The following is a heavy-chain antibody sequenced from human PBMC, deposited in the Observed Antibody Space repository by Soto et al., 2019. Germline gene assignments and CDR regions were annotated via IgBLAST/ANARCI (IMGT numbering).Heavy chain of an antibody. CDR3: ARAQLVGYYFDY. CDR2: IYYSGST. J-gene: IGHJ4*02. V-gene: IGHV4-30-4*01. Sequence: PSETLSLTCTVSGGSISSGDYYWSWIRQPPGKGLEWIGYIYYSGSTYYNPSLKSRVTISVDTSKNQFSLRLSSVTAADTAVYYCARAQLVGYYFDYWGQGTLVTSPQ. D-gene: IGHD2-2*01. CDR1: GGSISSGDYY.